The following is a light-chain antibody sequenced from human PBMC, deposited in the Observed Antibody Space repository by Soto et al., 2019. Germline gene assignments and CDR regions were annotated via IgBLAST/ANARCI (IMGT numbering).Light chain of an antibody. CDR2: DAS. V-gene: IGKV1-9*01. CDR3: QQLNTYPLT. J-gene: IGKJ4*01. Sequence: DIQLTQSPSFLSASVGDRDTITCRASQGISSHLAWHQQKPGRAPKLLIYDASALQSGVPSRFSGSGSGTEFTLTINSLQPEDFATYYCQQLNTYPLTFGGGTKVEIK. CDR1: QGISSH.